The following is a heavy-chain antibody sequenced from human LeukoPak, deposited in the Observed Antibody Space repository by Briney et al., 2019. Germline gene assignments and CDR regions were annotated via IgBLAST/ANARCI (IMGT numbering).Heavy chain of an antibody. D-gene: IGHD3-22*01. Sequence: PGGSLRLSCAASGFTFSDYWMTWVRQAPGKGLEWVAHIKQDGSEKYYGDSVKGRFTISRDNAKNFVYLQMNSLRAEDTAVYYCATGNSYDGSDYYFPFDYWGQGTLVTVSS. V-gene: IGHV3-7*03. CDR1: GFTFSDYW. J-gene: IGHJ4*02. CDR3: ATGNSYDGSDYYFPFDY. CDR2: IKQDGSEK.